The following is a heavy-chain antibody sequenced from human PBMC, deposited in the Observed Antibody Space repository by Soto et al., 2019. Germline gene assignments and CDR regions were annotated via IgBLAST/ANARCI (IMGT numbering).Heavy chain of an antibody. J-gene: IGHJ4*02. D-gene: IGHD3-10*01. Sequence: GGSLRLSCVASGFTFSFYAMSWVRQAPGKGLEWVSGIDSAGGTSYADSVKGRVTISRDNSKNTLYLQMNSLRAEDTAVYYCAKDYPRSGSPGLEFDYWGRGTLVTVSS. V-gene: IGHV3-23*01. CDR1: GFTFSFYA. CDR3: AKDYPRSGSPGLEFDY. CDR2: IDSAGGT.